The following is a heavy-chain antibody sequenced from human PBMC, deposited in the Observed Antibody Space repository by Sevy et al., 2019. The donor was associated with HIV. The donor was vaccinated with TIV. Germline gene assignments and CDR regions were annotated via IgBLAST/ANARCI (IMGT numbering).Heavy chain of an antibody. CDR3: TREDIVLGEDNYYGMDV. CDR1: GFTFNRYS. CDR2: IYSDGRT. Sequence: GGSLRLSCAASGFTFNRYSMHWVRQAPGKGLEWVSNIYSDGRTYYADSVRGRFTISRDTSKNTVYLEMKSLRAEDTAVYYCTREDIVLGEDNYYGMDVWGHGTTVTVSS. J-gene: IGHJ6*02. V-gene: IGHV3-53*01. D-gene: IGHD2-15*01.